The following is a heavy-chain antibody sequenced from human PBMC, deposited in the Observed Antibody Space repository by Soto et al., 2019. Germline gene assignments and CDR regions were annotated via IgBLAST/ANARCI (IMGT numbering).Heavy chain of an antibody. CDR2: ISGSGGST. V-gene: IGHV3-23*01. Sequence: GGSLRLSCAASGFTFSSYSMSWVRQAPGKGLEWVSAISGSGGSTYYADSVKGRFTISRDNSKNTLYLQMNSLRAEDTAVYYCAKDLAGPPLYGSGSYFDYWGQGTLVTVSS. J-gene: IGHJ4*02. D-gene: IGHD3-10*01. CDR3: AKDLAGPPLYGSGSYFDY. CDR1: GFTFSSYS.